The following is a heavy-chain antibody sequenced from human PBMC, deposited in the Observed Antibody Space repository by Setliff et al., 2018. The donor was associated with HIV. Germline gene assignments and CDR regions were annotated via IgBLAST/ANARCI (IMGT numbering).Heavy chain of an antibody. CDR1: GYTFTSYP. J-gene: IGHJ4*02. D-gene: IGHD3-3*02. Sequence: ASVKVSCKASGYTFTSYPLHWVRQAPGQRLEWMGWINAGNGHTKYSQKFQGRVTITRDTSASTAYMELSSLRSEDTAVYYCTRGGISDYWGQGTQVTVSS. CDR3: TRGGISDY. CDR2: INAGNGHT. V-gene: IGHV1-3*01.